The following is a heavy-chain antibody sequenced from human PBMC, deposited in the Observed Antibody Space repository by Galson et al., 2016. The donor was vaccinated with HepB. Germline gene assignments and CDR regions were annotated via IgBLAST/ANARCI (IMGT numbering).Heavy chain of an antibody. D-gene: IGHD6-19*01. J-gene: IGHJ2*01. V-gene: IGHV3-11*01. CDR3: ARDSRRWSGWSINWYFDL. CDR1: GFDFSDYY. Sequence: SLRLSCAASGFDFSDYYMSWIRQAPGKGLECISYITTSGATIYYADSVEGRFTISRDNAKNSVYLQMNSLRPDDTAVYYCARDSRRWSGWSINWYFDLWGRGTLVTVSS. CDR2: ITTSGATI.